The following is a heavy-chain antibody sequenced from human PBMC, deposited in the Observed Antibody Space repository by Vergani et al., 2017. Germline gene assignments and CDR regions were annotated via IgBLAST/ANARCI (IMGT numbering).Heavy chain of an antibody. D-gene: IGHD1-1*01. V-gene: IGHV3-30*03. CDR1: GFTSSYYG. CDR2: ISYEGTKK. J-gene: IGHJ1*01. Sequence: QVHLVESGGGVVQPGRSLRLSCVVSGFTSSYYGMHWVRQAPGTGLEWLAVISYEGTKKYYADSVKGRFTISRDNSKSTLYLQMNSLRTEDTAVYYCATKSCGTPGCQIGYFREWGQGTLVTVSS. CDR3: ATKSCGTPGCQIGYFRE.